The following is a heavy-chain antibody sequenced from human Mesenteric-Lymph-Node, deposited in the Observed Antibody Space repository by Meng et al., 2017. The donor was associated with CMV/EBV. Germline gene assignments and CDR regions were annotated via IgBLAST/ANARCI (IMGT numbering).Heavy chain of an antibody. D-gene: IGHD2-2*01. CDR2: MNPNSGNT. V-gene: IGHV1-8*02. CDR1: GYTFTSYD. CDR3: ARGLVPAAMTFYYYYGMDV. Sequence: ASVKVSCKASGYTFTSYDINWVRQATGQGLEWMGWMNPNSGNTGYAQKFQGRVTMTRDTSISTAYMELSRLRSDDTAVYYCARGLVPAAMTFYYYYGMDVWGQGTTVTVSS. J-gene: IGHJ6*02.